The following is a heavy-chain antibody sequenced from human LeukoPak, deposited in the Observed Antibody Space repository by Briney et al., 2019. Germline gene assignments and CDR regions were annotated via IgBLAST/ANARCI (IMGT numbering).Heavy chain of an antibody. CDR3: ARNDSSGYFDY. CDR2: IYHSGGT. Sequence: SETLSLTWAVSDSSISSTSYWGWIRQPPGKGLEWIGSIYHSGGTVYNPSLKSRVTISVDTSKKQFSLKLTSVTAADTAVYYCARNDSSGYFDYWGQGTLVTVSS. V-gene: IGHV4-38-2*01. J-gene: IGHJ4*02. D-gene: IGHD3-22*01. CDR1: DSSISSTSY.